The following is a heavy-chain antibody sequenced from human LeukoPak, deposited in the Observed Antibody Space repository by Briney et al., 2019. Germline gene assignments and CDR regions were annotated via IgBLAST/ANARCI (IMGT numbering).Heavy chain of an antibody. J-gene: IGHJ4*02. CDR2: INPNSGGT. V-gene: IGHV1-2*02. CDR1: GYTFTGYY. Sequence: GASVKVSCKASGYTFTGYYMHWVRQAPGQGLEWMGWINPNSGGTNYAQKFQGRVTMTRDTSISTAYMELSRLRSDDTAVYYCARLEGGSYYRKTSNDYWGQGTLVTVSS. D-gene: IGHD1-26*01. CDR3: ARLEGGSYYRKTSNDY.